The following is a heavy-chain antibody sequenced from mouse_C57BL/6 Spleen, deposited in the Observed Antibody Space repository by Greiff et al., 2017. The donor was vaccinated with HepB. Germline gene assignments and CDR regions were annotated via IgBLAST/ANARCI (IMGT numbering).Heavy chain of an antibody. D-gene: IGHD1-1*01. CDR3: AREGHYYGSRYYAMDY. CDR1: GYTFTSYW. Sequence: VQLQQSGTELVKPGASVKLSCKASGYTFTSYWMHWVKQRPGQGLEWIGNINPSNGGTNYNEKFKSKATLTVDKSSSTAYMQLSSLTSEDAAVYYCAREGHYYGSRYYAMDYWGQGTSVTVSS. V-gene: IGHV1-53*01. CDR2: INPSNGGT. J-gene: IGHJ4*01.